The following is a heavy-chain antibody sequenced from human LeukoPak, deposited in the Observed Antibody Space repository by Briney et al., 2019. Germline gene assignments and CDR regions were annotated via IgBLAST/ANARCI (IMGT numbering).Heavy chain of an antibody. Sequence: SETLSLTCTVSGGSISSYYWSWIRQPPGKGLEWIGYIYYSGSTNYNPSLKSRVTISVDTSKNQFSLKLSSVTAADTAAYYCARQAAAGTSGYYYGMDVWGQGTTVTVSS. CDR1: GGSISSYY. V-gene: IGHV4-59*08. J-gene: IGHJ6*02. D-gene: IGHD6-13*01. CDR2: IYYSGST. CDR3: ARQAAAGTSGYYYGMDV.